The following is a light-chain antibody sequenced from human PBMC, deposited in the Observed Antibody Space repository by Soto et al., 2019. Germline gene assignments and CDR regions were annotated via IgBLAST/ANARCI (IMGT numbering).Light chain of an antibody. J-gene: IGKJ1*01. CDR2: AAS. CDR1: QSISNF. CDR3: QQSYRNPRT. Sequence: DITIAESPAFLSASAGDRVTIFCRASQSISNFLHWYQKKPGKAPKLLIYAASKLESGVPSRFGGSGSGTDFTLTISSLQPEDFATYYCQQSYRNPRTFGLGTKVDIK. V-gene: IGKV1-39*01.